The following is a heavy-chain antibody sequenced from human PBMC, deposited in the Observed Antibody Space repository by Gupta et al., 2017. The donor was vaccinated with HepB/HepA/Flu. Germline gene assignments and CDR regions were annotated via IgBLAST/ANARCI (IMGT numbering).Heavy chain of an antibody. CDR1: GFPFSEAY. V-gene: IGHV3-15*05. D-gene: IGHD3-16*01. Sequence: EVQLVESVGGLVEPGGSLRLSCETSGFPFSEAYMHWVRQAPGKGLEWVGLIKRMTDGETTNYGAPVKGRFSISRDDSKTTAYIQMNSLKNEDTGVYYCWGYETWGQGTLVTVSS. CDR2: IKRMTDGETT. J-gene: IGHJ5*02. CDR3: WGYET.